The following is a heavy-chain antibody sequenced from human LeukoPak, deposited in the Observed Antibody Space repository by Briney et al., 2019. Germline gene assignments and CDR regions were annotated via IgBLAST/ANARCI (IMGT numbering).Heavy chain of an antibody. CDR3: AREGTLAAAGTDY. Sequence: SETLSLTCTVSGYSISSGYYWGWIRQPPGKGLEWIGSIYYSGSTYYNPSLKSRVTISVDTSKNQFSLKLSSVTAADTAVYYCAREGTLAAAGTDYWGQGTLVTVSS. CDR2: IYYSGST. D-gene: IGHD6-13*01. J-gene: IGHJ4*02. CDR1: GYSISSGYY. V-gene: IGHV4-38-2*02.